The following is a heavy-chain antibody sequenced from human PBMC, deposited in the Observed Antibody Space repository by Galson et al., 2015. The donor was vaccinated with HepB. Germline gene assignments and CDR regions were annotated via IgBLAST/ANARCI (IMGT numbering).Heavy chain of an antibody. D-gene: IGHD6-19*01. Sequence: SETLSLTCAVYGGSFSGYYWSWIRQPPGKGLEWIGEINHSGSTNYNPSLKSRVTISVDTSKNQFSPKLSSVTAADTAVYYCARRFNRGWYYGMDVWGQGTTVTVSS. V-gene: IGHV4-34*01. J-gene: IGHJ6*02. CDR3: ARRFNRGWYYGMDV. CDR1: GGSFSGYY. CDR2: INHSGST.